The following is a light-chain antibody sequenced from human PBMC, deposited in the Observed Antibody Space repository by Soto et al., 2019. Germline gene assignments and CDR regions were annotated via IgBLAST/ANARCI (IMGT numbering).Light chain of an antibody. CDR2: DAS. CDR3: QQRSTWPLT. V-gene: IGKV3-11*01. CDR1: QSVSVY. J-gene: IGKJ4*01. Sequence: EIVLTQSPATLSLSPGERATLSCRASQSVSVYLAWYQQKPGQAPRLLIYDASNRATGVPARFSGSGSGTDFTLTIISLEPEDFAVYYCQQRSTWPLTFGGGTKVEIK.